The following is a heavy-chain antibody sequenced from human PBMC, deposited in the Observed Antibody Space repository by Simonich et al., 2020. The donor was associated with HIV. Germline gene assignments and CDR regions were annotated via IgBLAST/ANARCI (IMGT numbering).Heavy chain of an antibody. J-gene: IGHJ1*01. CDR1: GFSLSTSGVG. CDR3: AHLYDSSGYYYVFFQH. CDR2: IYWDDDK. Sequence: QITLKESGPTLVKPTQTLTLTCTFSGFSLSTSGVGLGWVRQPPGKALGWLDLIYWDDDKRYSPSLKSRLTITKDTSKNQVVLTMTNMDPVDTATYYCAHLYDSSGYYYVFFQHWGQGTLVTVSS. D-gene: IGHD3-22*01. V-gene: IGHV2-5*02.